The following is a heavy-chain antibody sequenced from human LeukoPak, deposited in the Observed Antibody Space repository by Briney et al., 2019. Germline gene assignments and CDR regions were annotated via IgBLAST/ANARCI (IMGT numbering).Heavy chain of an antibody. V-gene: IGHV3-21*01. CDR2: ISGSSSYI. D-gene: IGHD2-15*01. CDR1: GFTFSSYS. CDR3: ARARRVVVVAAIFDY. Sequence: PGGSLRLSCAASGFTFSSYSMNWVRQAPGKGLEWVSSISGSSSYIYYADSVKGRFTISRDNAKNSLYLQMNSLRAEDTAVYYCARARRVVVVAAIFDYWGQGTLVTVSS. J-gene: IGHJ4*02.